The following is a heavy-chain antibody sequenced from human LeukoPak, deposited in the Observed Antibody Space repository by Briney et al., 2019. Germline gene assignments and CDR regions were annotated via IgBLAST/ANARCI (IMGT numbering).Heavy chain of an antibody. D-gene: IGHD6-13*01. J-gene: IGHJ4*02. CDR2: ISYDGSNK. CDR3: ARVLYSSSWSGGY. CDR1: GFTFSSYA. Sequence: PGRSLRLSCAASGFTFSSYAMHWVRQAPGKGLEWVAVISYDGSNKYYADSVKGRFTISRDNSKNTLYLQMNSLRAEDTAVYYCARVLYSSSWSGGYWGQGTLVTVSS. V-gene: IGHV3-30-3*01.